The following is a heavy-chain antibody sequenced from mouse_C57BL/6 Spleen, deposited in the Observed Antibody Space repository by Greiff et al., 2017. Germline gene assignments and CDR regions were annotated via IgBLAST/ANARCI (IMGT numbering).Heavy chain of an antibody. J-gene: IGHJ4*01. V-gene: IGHV1-69*01. CDR2: IDPSDSYT. D-gene: IGHD1-2*01. Sequence: VQLQQPGAELVMPGASVKLSCKASGYTFTSYWMHWVKQRPGQGLEWIGEIDPSDSYTNYNQKFKGKSTLTVDTSSSTAYMQLSSLTSEDSAVYYCERGPTANAMDYWGQGTSVTVSS. CDR3: ERGPTANAMDY. CDR1: GYTFTSYW.